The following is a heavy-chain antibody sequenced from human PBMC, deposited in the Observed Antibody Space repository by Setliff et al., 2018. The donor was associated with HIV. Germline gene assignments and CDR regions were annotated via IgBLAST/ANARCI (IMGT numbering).Heavy chain of an antibody. V-gene: IGHV3-23*01. D-gene: IGHD3-22*01. CDR1: GFTFSSYA. Sequence: GGSLRLSCAASGFTFSSYAMTWVRQAPGKGLEWVSAISGSGDKTYHADSVKGRFTLSRDNSKNAMFLQMDSLRADDTAVYYCAKTFWYGARDSSGLYNGHIWGQGTKVTVSS. CDR3: AKTFWYGARDSSGLYNGHI. CDR2: ISGSGDKT. J-gene: IGHJ3*02.